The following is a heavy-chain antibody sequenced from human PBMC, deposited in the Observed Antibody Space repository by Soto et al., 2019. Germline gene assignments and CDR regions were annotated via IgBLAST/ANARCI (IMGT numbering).Heavy chain of an antibody. J-gene: IGHJ4*02. D-gene: IGHD2-15*01. CDR2: MSPNSGKT. CDR1: GYTFTDYD. Sequence: QVQLVQSGAEVKKPGASVRVTCKPSGYTFTDYDVSWVRQASGQGLEWMGWMSPNSGKTGYVEKFQGRVTMTANTSLSTAYMELHSLRSEDTAIYFCARGRIGAAFWGQGTLVTVSS. CDR3: ARGRIGAAF. V-gene: IGHV1-8*01.